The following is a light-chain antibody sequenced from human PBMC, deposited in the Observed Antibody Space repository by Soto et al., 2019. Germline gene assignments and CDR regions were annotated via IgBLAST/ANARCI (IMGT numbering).Light chain of an antibody. CDR2: DAS. Sequence: EIVLTQSPATLSLSPGERATLSCRASQSVSSYLAWYQQKPGQAPRLLIYDASNRATGIPARFSGSGSGTAFTLTISSLEPEDFAVYYCQLGGTFGGGTKVEIK. V-gene: IGKV3-11*01. CDR1: QSVSSY. J-gene: IGKJ4*01. CDR3: QLGGT.